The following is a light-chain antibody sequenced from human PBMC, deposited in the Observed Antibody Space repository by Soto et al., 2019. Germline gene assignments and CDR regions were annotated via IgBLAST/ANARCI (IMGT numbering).Light chain of an antibody. V-gene: IGKV3-11*01. CDR2: DAS. CDR1: QSVSSNY. J-gene: IGKJ1*01. CDR3: QQRSIWPPWT. Sequence: EIVLTQSPGTLSLSPGERATLSCRASQSVSSNYLAWYQQRPGQAPRLLIYDASNRATGIAARFSGGGSGTDFTLTISSLEPEDFAIYYCQQRSIWPPWTFGQGTKVDIK.